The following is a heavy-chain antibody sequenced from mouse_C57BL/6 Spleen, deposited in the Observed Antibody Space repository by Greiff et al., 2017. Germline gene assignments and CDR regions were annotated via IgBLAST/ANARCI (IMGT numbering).Heavy chain of an antibody. J-gene: IGHJ3*01. Sequence: QVHVKQPGAELVRPGSSVKLSCKASGYTFTSYWMHWVKQRPIQGLEWIGNIDPSDSETHYNQKFKDKATLTVDKSSSTAYMQLSSLTSEDSAVYYCARGDYSAWFAYWGQGTLVTVSA. CDR2: IDPSDSET. D-gene: IGHD1-1*01. CDR1: GYTFTSYW. V-gene: IGHV1-52*01. CDR3: ARGDYSAWFAY.